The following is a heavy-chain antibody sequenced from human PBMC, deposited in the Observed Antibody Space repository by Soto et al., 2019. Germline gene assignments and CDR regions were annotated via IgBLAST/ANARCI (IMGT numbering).Heavy chain of an antibody. CDR2: FYTSGSANT. D-gene: IGHD2-15*01. Sequence: QVQLQESGPGLVKPSETLSLTCIVSGASISGYYWSXXRQPAGKGLEWIGRFYTSGSANTNYNPSLKSRVTMSVDTSKNHFSLKMTSVTAADTAVYYCVRESGGGGYCSGGSCYGMDVWGQGTTVTVSS. J-gene: IGHJ6*02. CDR3: VRESGGGGYCSGGSCYGMDV. V-gene: IGHV4-4*07. CDR1: GASISGYY.